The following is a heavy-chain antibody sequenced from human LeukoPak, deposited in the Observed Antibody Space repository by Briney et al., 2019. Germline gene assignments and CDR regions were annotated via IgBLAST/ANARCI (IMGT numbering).Heavy chain of an antibody. D-gene: IGHD3-22*01. Sequence: SETLSLTCAVYGGSFSGYYWSWIRQPPGKGLEWIGEINHSGSTNYNPSLKSRVTISVDTSKNQFSLKLGSVTAADTAVYYCARSSEGRYYYDSSGYSYYYYYMDVWGKGTTGTISS. V-gene: IGHV4-34*01. CDR3: ARSSEGRYYYDSSGYSYYYYYMDV. J-gene: IGHJ6*03. CDR2: INHSGST. CDR1: GGSFSGYY.